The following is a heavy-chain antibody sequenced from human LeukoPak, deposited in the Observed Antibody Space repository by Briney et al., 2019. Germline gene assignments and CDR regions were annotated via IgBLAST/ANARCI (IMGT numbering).Heavy chain of an antibody. D-gene: IGHD3-3*01. J-gene: IGHJ6*03. CDR3: ATAPPTSGIHYDFWSGLGLSYYYYMDV. Sequence: ASVKVSCKVSGYTLTELSMHWVRQAPGKGLEWMGGFDPEDGETIYAQKFQSRVTMTEDTSTDTAYMELSSLRSEDTAVYYCATAPPTSGIHYDFWSGLGLSYYYYMDVWGKGTTVTVSS. CDR2: FDPEDGET. CDR1: GYTLTELS. V-gene: IGHV1-24*01.